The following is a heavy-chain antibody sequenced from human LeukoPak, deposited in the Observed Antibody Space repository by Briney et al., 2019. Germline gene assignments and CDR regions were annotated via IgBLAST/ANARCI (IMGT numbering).Heavy chain of an antibody. CDR1: GFTFSSHW. V-gene: IGHV3-74*01. CDR3: AREVGSSRAFDI. Sequence: GGSLRLSCAASGFTFSSHWMQWVRQAPGKGLVWVSRINSDGSITNYADSVKGRFTISRDNAKNTLYLLMSSLTGEDTAVYYCAREVGSSRAFDIWGQGTMVTVSS. CDR2: INSDGSIT. J-gene: IGHJ3*02. D-gene: IGHD2-15*01.